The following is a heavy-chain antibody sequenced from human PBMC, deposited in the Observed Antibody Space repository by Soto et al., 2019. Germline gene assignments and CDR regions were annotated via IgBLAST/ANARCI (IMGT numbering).Heavy chain of an antibody. CDR1: GGTFSSYT. Sequence: QVQLVQSGAEVKKPGSSVKVSCKASGGTFSSYTISWVRQAPGQGLEWMGRIIPILGIANYAQKFQGRVTITADKSTSTAYMELSSLRSEDTAVYYCALEYSSSSKYYYMDVWGKGTTVTVSS. CDR3: ALEYSSSSKYYYMDV. J-gene: IGHJ6*03. V-gene: IGHV1-69*02. CDR2: IIPILGIA. D-gene: IGHD6-6*01.